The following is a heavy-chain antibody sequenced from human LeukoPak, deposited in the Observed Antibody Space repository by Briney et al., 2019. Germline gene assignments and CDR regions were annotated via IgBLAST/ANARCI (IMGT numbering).Heavy chain of an antibody. CDR3: ARSPPGWYYDNSGQYYFDT. V-gene: IGHV4-59*08. CDR2: ISFTGNT. J-gene: IGHJ4*02. CDR1: GGSISGYY. D-gene: IGHD3-22*01. Sequence: PSETLSLTCTVSGGSISGYYWSWIRQSPGKRLEWIAYISFTGNTNYNPSLKSRVTISLDTYKTHFSLTLSSLTAADTAVYYCARSPPGWYYDNSGQYYFDTWGQGALVTVSS.